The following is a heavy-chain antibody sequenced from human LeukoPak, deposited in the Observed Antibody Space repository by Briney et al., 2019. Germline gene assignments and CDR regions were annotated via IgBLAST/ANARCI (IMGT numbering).Heavy chain of an antibody. Sequence: SETLSLTCTVSGGSISSSSYYCGWIRQPPGKGLEGIGSIYYIGSTYYNPSLNSRVTRPVDTSKNQFSLKLSSVTAADTDVYYCARHVRPEDSWIQLWLHGGWVDYWGQGTMVTVSS. J-gene: IGHJ4*02. V-gene: IGHV4-39*01. CDR2: IYYIGST. CDR1: GGSISSSSYY. D-gene: IGHD5-18*01. CDR3: ARHVRPEDSWIQLWLHGGWVDY.